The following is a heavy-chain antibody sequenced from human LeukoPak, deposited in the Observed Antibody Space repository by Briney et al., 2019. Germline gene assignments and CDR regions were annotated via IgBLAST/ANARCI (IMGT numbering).Heavy chain of an antibody. CDR3: ARDGGYSYGDAFDI. CDR2: INHSGSA. J-gene: IGHJ3*02. Sequence: SETLSLTCAVYGESFSGFYWSWIRQPPGKGLEWIGEINHSGSANYNPSLKSRVTISVDTSKNQFSLKLSSVTAADTAVYYCARDGGYSYGDAFDIWGQGTMVTVSS. V-gene: IGHV4-34*01. D-gene: IGHD5-18*01. CDR1: GESFSGFY.